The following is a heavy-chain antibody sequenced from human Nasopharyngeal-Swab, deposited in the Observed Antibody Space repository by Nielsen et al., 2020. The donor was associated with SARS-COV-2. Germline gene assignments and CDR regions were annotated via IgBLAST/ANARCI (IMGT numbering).Heavy chain of an antibody. CDR3: ARPYTYYYGSGSYSPPFY. CDR2: IYPGDSDT. CDR1: GYSFTSYW. J-gene: IGHJ4*02. Sequence: GESLKISCKGSGYSFTSYWIGWVRQIPGQGLEWMGIIYPGDSDTRYSPSFQGQVTISADKSISTAYLQWSSLKASDTAMYYCARPYTYYYGSGSYSPPFYWGQGTLVTVSS. D-gene: IGHD3-10*01. V-gene: IGHV5-51*01.